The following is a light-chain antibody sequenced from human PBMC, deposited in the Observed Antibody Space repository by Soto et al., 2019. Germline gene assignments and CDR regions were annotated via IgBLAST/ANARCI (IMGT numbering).Light chain of an antibody. V-gene: IGKV3-20*01. CDR3: QQYGSSPT. CDR1: QSVKSSY. J-gene: IGKJ5*01. CDR2: GVS. Sequence: EILLTQSPATLSLSPGERATLSCMASQSVKSSYLAWHQQTPGQAPRLLLYGVSNRATGIPDRFNASGSGTDFTLTITKLEPEDFAVYYCQQYGSSPTFGQGTRLEIK.